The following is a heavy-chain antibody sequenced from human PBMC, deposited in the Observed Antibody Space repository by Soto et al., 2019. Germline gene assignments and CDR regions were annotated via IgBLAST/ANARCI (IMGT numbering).Heavy chain of an antibody. D-gene: IGHD3-10*01. CDR3: ARGRGYYSDS. CDR2: ISYDGSNK. V-gene: IGHV3-30-3*01. CDR1: GFTFSSYA. J-gene: IGHJ4*02. Sequence: QVQLVESGGGVVQPGRSLRLSCAASGFTFSSYAMHWVRQAPGKGLEWVAVISYDGSNKYYADSVKGRFTISRDNSKNTLYLQMNSLRAEDTAVYYCARGRGYYSDSWGQGTLVTVSS.